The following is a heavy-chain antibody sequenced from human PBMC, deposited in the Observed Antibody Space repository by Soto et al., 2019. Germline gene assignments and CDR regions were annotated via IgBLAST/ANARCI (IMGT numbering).Heavy chain of an antibody. D-gene: IGHD6-19*01. J-gene: IGHJ4*02. CDR3: ARVWVAGVFDY. CDR1: GGSISSGGYY. V-gene: IGHV4-31*03. Sequence: SETLSLTCTVSGGSISSGGYYWSWIRQHPGKGLEWIGYIYYSGSTYYNPSLKSRVTISVDTSKNQFSLKLSSVTAADTAVYYCARVWVAGVFDYWGQGTLVTVSS. CDR2: IYYSGST.